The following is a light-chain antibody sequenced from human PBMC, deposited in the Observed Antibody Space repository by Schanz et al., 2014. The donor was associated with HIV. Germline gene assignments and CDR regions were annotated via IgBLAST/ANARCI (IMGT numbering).Light chain of an antibody. CDR3: QQSYITPYT. V-gene: IGKV1-39*01. CDR1: QSISSY. CDR2: AAS. Sequence: DMPMTQSPSSLSASVGDRVTLTCRASQSISSYLNWYQQKPGKAPNLLIYAASSLQGGVPSRFSGSGSGTDFTLTINSLQPEDFATYFCQQSYITPYTFGQGTKLEIK. J-gene: IGKJ2*01.